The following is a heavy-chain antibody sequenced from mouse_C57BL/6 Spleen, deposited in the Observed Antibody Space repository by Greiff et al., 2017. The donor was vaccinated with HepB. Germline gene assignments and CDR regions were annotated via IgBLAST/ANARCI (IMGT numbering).Heavy chain of an antibody. D-gene: IGHD1-3*01. CDR3: ARSRKELSDWYFDV. Sequence: VQLQQSGAELVRPGTSVKVSCKASGYAFTNYLIEWVKQRPGQGLEWIGVINPGSGGTNYNEKFKGKATLTADKSSSTAYMQLSSLTYEDSAVYCCARSRKELSDWYFDVWGTGTTVTVSS. J-gene: IGHJ1*03. CDR1: GYAFTNYL. CDR2: INPGSGGT. V-gene: IGHV1-54*01.